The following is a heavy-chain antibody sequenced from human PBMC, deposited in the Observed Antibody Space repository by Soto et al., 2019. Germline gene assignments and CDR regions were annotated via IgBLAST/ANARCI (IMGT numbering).Heavy chain of an antibody. V-gene: IGHV3-21*01. J-gene: IGHJ4*02. Sequence: GGSLRLSCEVSGIPFINYSMIWVRQAPGKRLEWVSSSSSSYMYYADSVKGRFTISRDNAKNSLFLQMSRLRAEDTAVYYCATWANSGVWYGGYWGQGTLVTVSS. CDR3: ATWANSGVWYGGY. CDR1: GIPFINYS. D-gene: IGHD6-19*01. CDR2: SSSSYM.